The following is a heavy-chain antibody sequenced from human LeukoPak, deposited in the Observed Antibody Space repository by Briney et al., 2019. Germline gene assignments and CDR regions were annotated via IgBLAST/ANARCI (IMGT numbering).Heavy chain of an antibody. D-gene: IGHD6-19*01. J-gene: IGHJ4*02. CDR3: TGGSGWYSPDY. CDR1: GFTFSGSV. V-gene: IGHV3-73*01. CDR2: ITSKPNSYAT. Sequence: GGSLRLSRAASGFTFSGSVMHWVRQASGKGLEWVGRITSKPNSYATVYAASVKGRFTISSDDSKNTAYLQMNSLKIEDTAVYYCTGGSGWYSPDYWGQGTLVTVSS.